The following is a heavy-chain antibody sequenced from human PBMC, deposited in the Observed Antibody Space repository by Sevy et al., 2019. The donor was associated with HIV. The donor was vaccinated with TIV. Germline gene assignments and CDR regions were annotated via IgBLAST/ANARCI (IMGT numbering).Heavy chain of an antibody. CDR3: AHSEVVVLPAAMRGSASFDY. CDR1: GFSLSTSGVG. Sequence: SGPTLVNPTQTLTLTCTFSGFSLSTSGVGVGWIRQPPGKALEWLALIYWDDDKRYSPSLKSRLTITKDTSKNQVVLXMTNMDPVDTATYYCAHSEVVVLPAAMRGSASFDYWGQGTLVTVSS. D-gene: IGHD2-2*01. V-gene: IGHV2-5*02. CDR2: IYWDDDK. J-gene: IGHJ4*02.